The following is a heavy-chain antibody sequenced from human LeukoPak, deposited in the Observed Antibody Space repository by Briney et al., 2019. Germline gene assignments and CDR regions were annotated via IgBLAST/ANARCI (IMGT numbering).Heavy chain of an antibody. CDR1: GYTFTSYD. D-gene: IGHD6-6*01. V-gene: IGHV1-8*01. CDR3: ARDAEYSSSPDYYYYYYMDV. Sequence: GASVKVSCKASGYTFTSYDINWVRQATGQGLEWMGWMNPNSGNTGYAQKFQGRVTMTRSTSISTAYMELSSLRSEDTAVYYCARDAEYSSSPDYYYYYYMDVWGKGTTVTVSS. CDR2: MNPNSGNT. J-gene: IGHJ6*03.